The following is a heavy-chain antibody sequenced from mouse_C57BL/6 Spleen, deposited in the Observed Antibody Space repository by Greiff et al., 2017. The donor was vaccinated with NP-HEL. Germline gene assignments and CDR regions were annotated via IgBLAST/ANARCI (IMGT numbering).Heavy chain of an antibody. CDR3: ARWLLRENYAMDY. V-gene: IGHV1-53*01. Sequence: VKLQQPGTELVKPGASVKLSCKASGYTFTSYWMHWVKQRPGQGLEWIGNINPSNGGTNYNEKFKSKATLTVDKSSSTAYMQLSSLTSEDSAVYYCARWLLRENYAMDYWGQGTSVTVSS. CDR1: GYTFTSYW. J-gene: IGHJ4*01. CDR2: INPSNGGT. D-gene: IGHD2-3*01.